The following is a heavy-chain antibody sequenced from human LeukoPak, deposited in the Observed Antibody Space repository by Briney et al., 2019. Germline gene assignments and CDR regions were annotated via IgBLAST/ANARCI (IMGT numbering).Heavy chain of an antibody. D-gene: IGHD4-17*01. CDR2: IYHSGST. V-gene: IGHV4-30-2*01. CDR3: AREVLATVTTFWFDL. CDR1: GGSISSGGYY. Sequence: SQTLSLTCTVSGGSISSGGYYWSWIRQPPGKGLEWIGYIYHSGSTYFNPSLKSRVTISVDTSNNQFSLKLSSVTAADAAVYYCAREVLATVTTFWFDLWGQGTLVTVSS. J-gene: IGHJ4*02.